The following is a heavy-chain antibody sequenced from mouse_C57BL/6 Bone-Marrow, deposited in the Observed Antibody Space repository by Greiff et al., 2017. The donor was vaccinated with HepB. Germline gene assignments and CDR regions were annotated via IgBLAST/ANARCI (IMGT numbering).Heavy chain of an antibody. V-gene: IGHV14-2*01. D-gene: IGHD2-2*01. CDR1: GLNIKDYY. Sequence: EVQGVESGAELVKPGASVKLSCTASGLNIKDYYMNGVKQRNEQGLEWIGRIDPEEGETKYDPKFQGKATITADTSSNTAYLQLSSLTSEDTAVYYCATMVTTIDYWGQGTTLTVSS. CDR2: IDPEEGET. CDR3: ATMVTTIDY. J-gene: IGHJ2*01.